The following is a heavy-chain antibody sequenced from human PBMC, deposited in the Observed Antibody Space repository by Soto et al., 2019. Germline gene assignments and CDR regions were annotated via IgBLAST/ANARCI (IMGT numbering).Heavy chain of an antibody. Sequence: GESLKISCQGSGYRFSSYWIGWVRQMPGKGLEWMGFIYPGDSETRYSPSFQGQVTISVDKSISTAYLQWSSLKASDTAIYYCARDYDYALDYWGQGTLVTVSS. CDR3: ARDYDYALDY. V-gene: IGHV5-51*01. J-gene: IGHJ4*02. CDR1: GYRFSSYW. D-gene: IGHD3-16*01. CDR2: IYPGDSET.